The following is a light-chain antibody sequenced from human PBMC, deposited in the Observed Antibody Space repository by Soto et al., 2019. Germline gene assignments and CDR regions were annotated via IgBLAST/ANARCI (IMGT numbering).Light chain of an antibody. Sequence: EIVLTQSPGTLSFSPWERATLSFGSSQSVSSTSLAWYQHKPGQAPRLLISGASTRATGIPARFSGSGSGTEFTLTISSLQSEDFAVYYCQQYSKWPPVTFGQGTKV. V-gene: IGKV3-15*01. CDR3: QQYSKWPPVT. CDR1: QSVSST. CDR2: GAS. J-gene: IGKJ1*01.